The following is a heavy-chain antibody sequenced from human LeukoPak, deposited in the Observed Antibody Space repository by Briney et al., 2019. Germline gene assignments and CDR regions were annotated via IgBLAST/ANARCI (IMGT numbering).Heavy chain of an antibody. CDR2: ISSSSSTI. Sequence: PGGSLRLSCAASGFTFSSYSMNWVRQAPGKGLEWVSYISSSSSTIYYADSVKGRFTISRDNAKNSLYLQMNSLRAEDTAVYYCARDEAVGASDYWGQGTLVTVSS. V-gene: IGHV3-48*01. D-gene: IGHD1-26*01. CDR3: ARDEAVGASDY. CDR1: GFTFSSYS. J-gene: IGHJ4*02.